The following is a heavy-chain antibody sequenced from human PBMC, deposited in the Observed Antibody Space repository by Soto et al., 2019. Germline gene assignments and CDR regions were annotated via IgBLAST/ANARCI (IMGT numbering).Heavy chain of an antibody. D-gene: IGHD5-18*01. CDR3: ARASGYSYGYRGGYYYYGLDV. CDR1: GGTFSSYA. V-gene: IGHV1-69*01. CDR2: IIPSFGTA. Sequence: QVQLVQSGAEVKKPGSSVKVSCKASGGTFSSYAISWVRQAPGQGLEWMGGIIPSFGTANYAQKCQGRVTITADESTIADYMELSSLGSEDTAVYYCARASGYSYGYRGGYYYYGLDVWGQGTTVTVSS. J-gene: IGHJ6*02.